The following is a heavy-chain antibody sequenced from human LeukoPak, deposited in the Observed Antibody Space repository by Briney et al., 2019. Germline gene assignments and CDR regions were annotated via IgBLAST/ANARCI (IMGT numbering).Heavy chain of an antibody. V-gene: IGHV4-34*01. CDR1: GGSFSGYY. CDR2: INHSGST. Sequence: KPSETLSLTCAVYGGSFSGYYWSWIRQPPGKGLEWIGEINHSGSTNYNPSLKSRVTISVDTSKNQFSLKLSSVTAADTAVYYCARGLVTTVTTYYNWFDPWGQGTLVTVSS. J-gene: IGHJ5*02. D-gene: IGHD4-17*01. CDR3: ARGLVTTVTTYYNWFDP.